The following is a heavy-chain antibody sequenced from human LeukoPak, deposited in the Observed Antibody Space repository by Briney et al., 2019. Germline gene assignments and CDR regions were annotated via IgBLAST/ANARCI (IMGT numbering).Heavy chain of an antibody. J-gene: IGHJ4*02. CDR2: IIPIFGTA. CDR1: GYTFTGYY. CDR3: ASSYPYYFDY. Sequence: SVKVSCKASGYTFTGYYMHWVRQAPGQGLEWMGGIIPIFGTANYAQKFQGRVTITADKSTSTAYMELSSLRSEDTAVYYCASSYPYYFDYWGRGILVTVSS. V-gene: IGHV1-69*06.